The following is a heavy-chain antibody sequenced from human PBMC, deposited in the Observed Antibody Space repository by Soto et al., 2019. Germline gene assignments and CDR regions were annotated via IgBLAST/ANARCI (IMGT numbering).Heavy chain of an antibody. D-gene: IGHD2-15*01. J-gene: IGHJ3*01. CDR3: ARDSSQKVVVVLAGRFDV. CDR1: GINFNNYA. CDR2: ISGGGST. V-gene: IGHV3-23*01. Sequence: EVQLLESGGALVRPGGSLRLSCAASGINFNNYAMSWVRQAPGKGLEWVSVISGGGSTYYSQSVKGRFTISRDISKSTFYLQMDSLRAEDTALYYCARDSSQKVVVVLAGRFDVWGQGTMVTVSS.